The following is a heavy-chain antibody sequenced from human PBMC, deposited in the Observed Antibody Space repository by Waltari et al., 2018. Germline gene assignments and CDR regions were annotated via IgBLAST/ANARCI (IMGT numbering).Heavy chain of an antibody. J-gene: IGHJ4*02. V-gene: IGHV1-2*02. CDR3: VRDQGVGGTSLNY. Sequence: QVQLVQSGAEVKKPGASVKVSCKASGYTYTGSYMHWVRQAPGQGLEWVGWFNPSNGATKYAQNFQGRVTMTRDTSISTFYMELSRLRSGDTGMYYCVRDQGVGGTSLNYWGQGTLVTVSS. CDR2: FNPSNGAT. CDR1: GYTYTGSY. D-gene: IGHD1-26*01.